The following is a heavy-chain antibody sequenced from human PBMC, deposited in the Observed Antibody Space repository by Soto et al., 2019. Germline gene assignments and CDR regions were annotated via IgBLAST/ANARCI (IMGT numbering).Heavy chain of an antibody. J-gene: IGHJ6*02. CDR2: IIPIFGTA. V-gene: IGHV1-69*13. CDR1: GGTFSSYA. Sequence: SVKVSCKASGGTFSSYAISWVRQAPGQGLEWMGGIIPIFGTANYAQKFQGRVTITADESTSTAYMELSSLRSEETVVYYCARDQEVTTVVSYYYYGMDVWGQGTTVTVSS. CDR3: ARDQEVTTVVSYYYYGMDV. D-gene: IGHD4-17*01.